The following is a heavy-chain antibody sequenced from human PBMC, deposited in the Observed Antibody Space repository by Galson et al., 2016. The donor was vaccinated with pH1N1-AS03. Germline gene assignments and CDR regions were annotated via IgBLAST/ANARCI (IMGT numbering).Heavy chain of an antibody. CDR1: GFTFNRSW. V-gene: IGHV3-7*01. Sequence: SLRLSCAASGFTFNRSWMNWVRQAPGKGLEWVANIKQDGSEKYYVDSVKGRFTISRDNAKNSLYLQMNSLRAEDTAVYHCFEINNGGGQGTLVTVSS. CDR2: IKQDGSEK. J-gene: IGHJ4*02. D-gene: IGHD2-8*01. CDR3: FEINNG.